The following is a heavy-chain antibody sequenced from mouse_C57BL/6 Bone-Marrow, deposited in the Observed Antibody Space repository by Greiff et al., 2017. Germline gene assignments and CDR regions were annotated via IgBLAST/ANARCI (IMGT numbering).Heavy chain of an antibody. CDR1: GFTFSSYG. D-gene: IGHD1-1*01. V-gene: IGHV5-6*02. CDR2: ISSGGSYT. J-gene: IGHJ2*01. CDR3: ARPPYYGSSLDY. Sequence: EVKLVESGGDLVKPGGSLKLSCAASGFTFSSYGMSWVRQTPDKRLEWVATISSGGSYTYYPDSVKGRFTISRDNAKNTLYLQMSSLKSEDTAMYYCARPPYYGSSLDYWGQGTTLTVSS.